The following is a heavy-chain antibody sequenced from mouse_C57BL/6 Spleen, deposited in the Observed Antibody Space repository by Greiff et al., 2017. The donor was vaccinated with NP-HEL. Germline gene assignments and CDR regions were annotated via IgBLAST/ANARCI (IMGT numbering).Heavy chain of an antibody. CDR3: ARKGDSNFAMDY. V-gene: IGHV1-55*01. CDR1: GYTFTSYW. CDR2: IYPGSGST. Sequence: VQLQQPGAELVKPGASVKMSCKASGYTFTSYWITWVKQRPGQGLEWIGDIYPGSGSTNYNEKFKSKATLTVDTSSSTAYMQLSSLTSEDSAVYYCARKGDSNFAMDYWGQGTSVTVSS. D-gene: IGHD2-5*01. J-gene: IGHJ4*01.